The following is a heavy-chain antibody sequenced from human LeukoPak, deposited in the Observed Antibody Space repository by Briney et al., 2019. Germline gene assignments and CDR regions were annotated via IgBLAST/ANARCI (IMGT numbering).Heavy chain of an antibody. V-gene: IGHV3-48*03. J-gene: IGHJ4*02. CDR1: GFPFSSFA. CDR2: ISTSGSTI. Sequence: GGSLRLSCAPWGFPFSSFAMIWVRQAPGKGLDWVSYISTSGSTIHYADSVRGRFTISRDNAKNSLYLQMNSLSDEDTAVYYCARVEGRREVAGIQLWGPGTLVTVSS. D-gene: IGHD6-19*01. CDR3: ARVEGRREVAGIQL.